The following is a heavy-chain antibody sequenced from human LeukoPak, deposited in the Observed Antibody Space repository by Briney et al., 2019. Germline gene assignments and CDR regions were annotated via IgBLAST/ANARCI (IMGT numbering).Heavy chain of an antibody. J-gene: IGHJ4*02. CDR2: IKQDGSEK. D-gene: IGHD6-13*01. V-gene: IGHV3-7*01. Sequence: GGSLRLSCAASGFTFSNAWMSWVRQAPGKGLEWVANIKQDGSEKYYVDSVKGRFTISRDNAKNSLYLQMNSLRAEDTAVYYCARDLNSSSWYPFDYWGQGTLVTVSS. CDR3: ARDLNSSSWYPFDY. CDR1: GFTFSNAW.